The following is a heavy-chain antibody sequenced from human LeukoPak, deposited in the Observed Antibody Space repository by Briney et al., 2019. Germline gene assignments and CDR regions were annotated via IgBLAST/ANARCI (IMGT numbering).Heavy chain of an antibody. D-gene: IGHD6-6*01. CDR2: ISSSSSYI. CDR3: AREGSSSSGVYYGMDV. V-gene: IGHV3-21*01. Sequence: PGGSLRLSCAASGFTFSSYAMHWVRQAPGQGLEWVSSISSSSSYIYYADSVKGRFTISRDNAKNSLYLQMNSLRAEDTAVYYCAREGSSSSGVYYGMDVWGQGTTVTVSS. CDR1: GFTFSSYA. J-gene: IGHJ6*02.